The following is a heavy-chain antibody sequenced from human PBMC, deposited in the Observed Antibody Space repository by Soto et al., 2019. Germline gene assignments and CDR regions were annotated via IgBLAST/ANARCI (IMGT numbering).Heavy chain of an antibody. D-gene: IGHD3-22*01. CDR1: GFTVSSNY. CDR3: ARDDSSGYYRSRYYYGMDV. CDR2: IYSGGST. V-gene: IGHV3-53*01. J-gene: IGHJ6*02. Sequence: GGSLRLSCAASGFTVSSNYMSWVRQAPGKGLEWVSVIYSGGSTYYADSVKGRFTISRDNSKNTLYLQINSLRAEDTAVYYCARDDSSGYYRSRYYYGMDVWGQGTTVTVSS.